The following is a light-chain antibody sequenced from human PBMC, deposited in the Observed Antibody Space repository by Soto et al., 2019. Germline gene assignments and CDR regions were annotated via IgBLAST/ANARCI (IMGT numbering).Light chain of an antibody. CDR3: SSYTSSSTLDVV. J-gene: IGLJ2*01. Sequence: QSVLTQPASVSGSPGQSITISCTGTSSDVGGYNYVSWYQQHPGKAPKLMIYDVSNRPSGVSNRFSGSKSGNTASLTISGLKAEDAADYYCSSYTSSSTLDVVFGGGTKLTVL. CDR2: DVS. CDR1: SSDVGGYNY. V-gene: IGLV2-14*01.